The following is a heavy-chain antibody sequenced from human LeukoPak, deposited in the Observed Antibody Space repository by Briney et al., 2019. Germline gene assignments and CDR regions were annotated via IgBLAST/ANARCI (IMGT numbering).Heavy chain of an antibody. Sequence: SETLSLTCAVYGGSFSGYYWSWIRQPPGKGLEWIGEINHSGSTNCNPSLKSRVTISVDTSKNQFSLKLSSVTAADTAVYYCARGPRITMVRGVIGYGMDVWGKGTTVTVSS. CDR3: ARGPRITMVRGVIGYGMDV. J-gene: IGHJ6*04. V-gene: IGHV4-34*01. D-gene: IGHD3-10*01. CDR2: INHSGST. CDR1: GGSFSGYY.